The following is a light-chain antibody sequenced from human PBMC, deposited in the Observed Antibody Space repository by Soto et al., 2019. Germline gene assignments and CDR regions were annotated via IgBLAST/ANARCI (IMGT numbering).Light chain of an antibody. CDR2: DVT. Sequence: QSVLTQPRSVSGSPGQSVTVSCTGTSSDVGGYNHVAWYQQHPGKAPKLIIYDVTKRPSGVPDRFSGSKSGNTASLTISGLQAEDEADYYCSSYAGSYTYVFATGTQLTVL. V-gene: IGLV2-11*01. CDR3: SSYAGSYTYV. J-gene: IGLJ1*01. CDR1: SSDVGGYNH.